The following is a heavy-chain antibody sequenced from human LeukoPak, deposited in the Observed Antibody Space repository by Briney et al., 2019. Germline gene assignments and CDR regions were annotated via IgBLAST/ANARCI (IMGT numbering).Heavy chain of an antibody. CDR3: ARDLTMIVVVEAALDY. CDR1: GFTFSSYS. V-gene: IGHV3-7*01. J-gene: IGHJ4*02. D-gene: IGHD3-22*01. CDR2: IKQDGSEK. Sequence: PGGSLRLSCAASGFTFSSYSMNWVRQAPGKGLEWVANIKQDGSEKYYVDSVKGRFTISRDNAKNSLYLQMNSLRAEDTAVYYCARDLTMIVVVEAALDYWGQGTLVTVSS.